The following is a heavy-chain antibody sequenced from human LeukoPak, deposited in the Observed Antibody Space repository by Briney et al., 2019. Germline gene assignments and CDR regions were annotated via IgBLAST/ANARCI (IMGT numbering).Heavy chain of an antibody. CDR2: ISAYNNGYT. CDR3: ARDGHSSGYYQTDAFHI. J-gene: IGHJ3*02. Sequence: APVKVSCKASGYTFTSYGISWVRQAPGQGLEWMGWISAYNNGYTNHTQKLQGRLTMTTDTSTSTAYMELRSLRSDDTAVYYCARDGHSSGYYQTDAFHIWGQGTMVTVSS. D-gene: IGHD3-22*01. V-gene: IGHV1-18*01. CDR1: GYTFTSYG.